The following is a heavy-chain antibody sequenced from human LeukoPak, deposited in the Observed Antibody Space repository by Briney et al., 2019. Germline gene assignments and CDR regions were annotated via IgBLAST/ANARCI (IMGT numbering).Heavy chain of an antibody. CDR3: ASPTVPCRTLDEGYFQH. Sequence: GGSLRLSCAASGFSFSRYAMHWVRQAPGKGLEWVAVISSDGRDKHHADSVKGRFTISRDNSKNTLYLQMNSLRAEDTAVYYRASPTVPCRTLDEGYFQHWGQGTLVTVSS. CDR2: ISSDGRDK. V-gene: IGHV3-30*03. CDR1: GFSFSRYA. J-gene: IGHJ1*01. D-gene: IGHD1-7*01.